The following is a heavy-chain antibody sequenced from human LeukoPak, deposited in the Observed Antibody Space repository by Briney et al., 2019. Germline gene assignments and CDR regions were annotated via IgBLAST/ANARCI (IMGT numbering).Heavy chain of an antibody. CDR1: GGSISSSSYY. V-gene: IGHV4-39*07. D-gene: IGHD5-12*01. Sequence: SETLSLTCTVSGGSISSSSYYWGWIRQPPGKGLEWIGSIYYSGSTYYNPSLKSRVTISVDTSKNQFSLKLSSVTAADTAVYYRATNPWMKYFDYWGQGTLVTVSS. CDR2: IYYSGST. J-gene: IGHJ4*02. CDR3: ATNPWMKYFDY.